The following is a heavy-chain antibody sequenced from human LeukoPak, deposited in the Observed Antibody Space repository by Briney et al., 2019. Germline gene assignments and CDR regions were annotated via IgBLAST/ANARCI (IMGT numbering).Heavy chain of an antibody. J-gene: IGHJ4*02. CDR2: VYHSGDA. Sequence: SETLSLTCVVSGDSISNNNWWSWVRQSPGKGLEWIGEVYHSGDANYNPSLKSRVTISVDKSKNQFSLKLSSVTAADTAVYYCASVGSGSYRAYYFDYWGQGTLVTVSS. CDR3: ASVGSGSYRAYYFDY. V-gene: IGHV4/OR15-8*01. D-gene: IGHD3-10*01. CDR1: GDSISNNNW.